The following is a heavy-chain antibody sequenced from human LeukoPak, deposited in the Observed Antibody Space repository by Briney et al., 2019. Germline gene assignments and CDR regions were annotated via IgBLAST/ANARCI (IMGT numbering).Heavy chain of an antibody. J-gene: IGHJ4*02. D-gene: IGHD3-22*01. CDR2: INGDGSTL. Sequence: GGSLRLSLAASGFIFSLYWRHWFGQAPGKGRGGVSRINGDGSTLSYADSVKGRFTISRDNAKNTLYLQMNSLRAEDTAVYYCVRDFGESSGYYFDYWGQGTLVTVSS. CDR1: GFIFSLYW. CDR3: VRDFGESSGYYFDY. V-gene: IGHV3-74*01.